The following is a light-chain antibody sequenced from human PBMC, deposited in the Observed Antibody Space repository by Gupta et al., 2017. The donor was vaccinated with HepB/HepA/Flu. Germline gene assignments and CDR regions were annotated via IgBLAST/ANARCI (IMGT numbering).Light chain of an antibody. CDR3: QQYGSSPPRT. V-gene: IGKV3-20*01. Sequence: EIVLTQSPGTLSLSPGERATLSCRASQSVSNSYLAWYQQTPAQAPRLLIYGASSRATGLPDRFSGSGSGTDFTLTISRLEPEDFAVYYCQQYGSSPPRTFGPGTKVDIK. CDR2: GAS. J-gene: IGKJ3*01. CDR1: QSVSNSY.